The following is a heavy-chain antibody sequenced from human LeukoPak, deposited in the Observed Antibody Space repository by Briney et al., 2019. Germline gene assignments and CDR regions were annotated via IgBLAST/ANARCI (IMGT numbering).Heavy chain of an antibody. D-gene: IGHD6-13*01. CDR1: GGTFSSYA. CDR3: ARSVAAAGTHFDY. CDR2: IIPIFCTA. J-gene: IGHJ4*02. Sequence: SVNVSCMASGGTFSSYAISWVRQAPGQGLDWMGGIIPIFCTANYAQKFQGRVTITADESTSTAYMELSSLRSEDTAVYYCARSVAAAGTHFDYWGQGTLVTVSS. V-gene: IGHV1-69*13.